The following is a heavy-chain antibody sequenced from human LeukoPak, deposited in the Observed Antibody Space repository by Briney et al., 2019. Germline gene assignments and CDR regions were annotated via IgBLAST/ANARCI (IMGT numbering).Heavy chain of an antibody. Sequence: GGSLRLSCAASGFTFDDYAMHWVRQAPGKGLEWVSGISWNSGSIGYADSVKGRFTISRDNAKNSLYLQMSSLRAEDTALYYCAKDKVRAGTDAFDIWGQGTMVTVSS. CDR1: GFTFDDYA. D-gene: IGHD6-13*01. V-gene: IGHV3-9*01. CDR3: AKDKVRAGTDAFDI. CDR2: ISWNSGSI. J-gene: IGHJ3*02.